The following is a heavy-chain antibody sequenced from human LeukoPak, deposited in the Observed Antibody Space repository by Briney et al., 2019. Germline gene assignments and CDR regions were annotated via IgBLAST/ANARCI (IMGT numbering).Heavy chain of an antibody. D-gene: IGHD4-17*01. V-gene: IGHV4-34*01. J-gene: IGHJ4*02. CDR3: ARGPQKGPRYYGDYVEYYFDY. CDR1: GGSFSGYY. Sequence: PSETLSLTCAVYGGSFSGYYWSWIRQPPGKGLEWIGEINHSGSTNYNPSLKSRVTISVDTSKNQFSLKLSSVTAADTAVYYCARGPQKGPRYYGDYVEYYFDYWGQGTLVTVSS. CDR2: INHSGST.